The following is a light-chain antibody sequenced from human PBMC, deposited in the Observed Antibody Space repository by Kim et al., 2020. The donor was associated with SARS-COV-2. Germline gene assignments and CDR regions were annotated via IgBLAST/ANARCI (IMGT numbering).Light chain of an antibody. CDR3: QQRSLGVT. Sequence: SLSPGERATLSCRASQSVARYLAWFQQKPGQAPRLLIYDASSRATGIPARFSGSGSGTDYTLTISSLEPEDSAVYYCQQRSLGVTFGGGTKVDIK. CDR1: QSVARY. CDR2: DAS. J-gene: IGKJ4*01. V-gene: IGKV3-11*01.